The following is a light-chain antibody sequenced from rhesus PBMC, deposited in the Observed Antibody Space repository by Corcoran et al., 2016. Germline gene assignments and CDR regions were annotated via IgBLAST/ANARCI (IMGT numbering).Light chain of an antibody. J-gene: IGKJ2*01. V-gene: IGKV1-74*01. CDR3: QHGYGTPYS. Sequence: DIQMTQSPSSLSASAGDRVTITCRASENVNNYLNWYQQKPGKAPKLLIYKASTLQSGVPSRFSGSGSGTDYTFTNSSLQPDDIATYCGQHGYGTPYSFGQGTKVEIK. CDR2: KAS. CDR1: ENVNNY.